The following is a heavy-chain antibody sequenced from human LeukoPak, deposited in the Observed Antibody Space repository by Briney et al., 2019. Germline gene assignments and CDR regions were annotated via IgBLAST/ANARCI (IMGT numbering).Heavy chain of an antibody. V-gene: IGHV4-39*07. CDR2: IYYSGST. CDR3: ARRMTTFIRFDP. Sequence: SETLSLTCTVSGGSISSSSYYWGWIRQPPGKGLEWTGSIYYSGSTYYNPSLKSRVTISVDTSKNQFSLKLSSVTAADTAVYYCARRMTTFIRFDPWGQGTLVTVSS. D-gene: IGHD2/OR15-2a*01. CDR1: GGSISSSSYY. J-gene: IGHJ5*02.